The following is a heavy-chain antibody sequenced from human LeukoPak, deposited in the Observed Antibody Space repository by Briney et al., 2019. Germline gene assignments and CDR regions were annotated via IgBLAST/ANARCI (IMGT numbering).Heavy chain of an antibody. D-gene: IGHD6-13*01. CDR1: GYTFTGYY. V-gene: IGHV1-2*02. Sequence: ASVKVSCKASGYTFTGYYMHWVRQAPGQGLEWMGWINPNSGGTNYAQKFQGRVTMTRDTSISTAYMELSRLRSDDTAVYYCARSGQGIAAAGTDNWFDPWGQGTLVTVSS. J-gene: IGHJ5*02. CDR3: ARSGQGIAAAGTDNWFDP. CDR2: INPNSGGT.